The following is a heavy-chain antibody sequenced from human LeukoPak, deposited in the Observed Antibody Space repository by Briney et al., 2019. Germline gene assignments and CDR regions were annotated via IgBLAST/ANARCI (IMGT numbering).Heavy chain of an antibody. D-gene: IGHD3-22*01. CDR1: GFTFSAYW. Sequence: GGSLRLSCAASGFTFSAYWMSWVRQAPGKGLEWVANIKQDGSDKYYVDSVKGRFTISRDNTKKSLYLHMNGLRAEDTALYFCARDLYYDSSLYLEGYFDYWGQGALVTVSS. J-gene: IGHJ4*02. CDR2: IKQDGSDK. CDR3: ARDLYYDSSLYLEGYFDY. V-gene: IGHV3-7*01.